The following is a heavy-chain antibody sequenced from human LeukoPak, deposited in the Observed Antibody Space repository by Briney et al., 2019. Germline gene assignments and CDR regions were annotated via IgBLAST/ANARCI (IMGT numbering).Heavy chain of an antibody. J-gene: IGHJ4*02. V-gene: IGHV3-30-3*01. D-gene: IGHD2-2*01. CDR1: GFTFSSYP. Sequence: PGGSLRLSCAASGFTFSSYPMHWVRQAPGKGLEWVAVISYDGSNKYYADSVKGRFSISRDNSKNTLYLQMNSLRDEDTAVYFCARDPFSTSRKTNFDYWGQGTLVTVSS. CDR2: ISYDGSNK. CDR3: ARDPFSTSRKTNFDY.